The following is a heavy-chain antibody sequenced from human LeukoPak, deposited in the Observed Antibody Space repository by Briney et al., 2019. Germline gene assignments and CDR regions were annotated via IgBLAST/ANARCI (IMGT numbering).Heavy chain of an antibody. J-gene: IGHJ5*02. CDR1: GYTFTSYG. D-gene: IGHD3-10*01. CDR2: ISAYNGNT. Sequence: ASVKVSCKASGYTFTSYGISWVRQAPGQGLEWMGWISAYNGNTNYAQKLQGRVTMTTDTSTSTAYMELSRLRSDDTAVYCCARDLGAMVRESWGQGTLVTVSS. V-gene: IGHV1-18*01. CDR3: ARDLGAMVRES.